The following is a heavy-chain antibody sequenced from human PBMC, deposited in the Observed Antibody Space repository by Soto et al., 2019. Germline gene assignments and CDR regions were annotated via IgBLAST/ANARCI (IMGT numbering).Heavy chain of an antibody. CDR2: ISSSSSYI. CDR3: ARDSHSSWHGNPRSGMDV. D-gene: IGHD6-19*01. Sequence: PGGSLRLSCAASGFTFSSYSMNWVRQAPGKGLEWVSSISSSSSYIYYADSVKGRFTISRDNAKNSLYLQMNSLRAEDTAVYYCARDSHSSWHGNPRSGMDVWGQGTTVTVS. CDR1: GFTFSSYS. J-gene: IGHJ6*02. V-gene: IGHV3-21*01.